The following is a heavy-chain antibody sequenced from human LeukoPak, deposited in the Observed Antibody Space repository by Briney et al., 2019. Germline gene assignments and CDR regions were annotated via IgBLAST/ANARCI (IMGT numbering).Heavy chain of an antibody. CDR2: INPNSGVT. CDR1: GYTFTGSY. D-gene: IGHD5-24*01. Sequence: GASVKVSCKASGYTFTGSYIHWVRQAPGQGLEWMGWINPNSGVTNYGQKFQGRVAMTRDTSISTAYMELSRLRSDDTAVYFCARGLLATTKSGLWGQGTLVTVSS. V-gene: IGHV1-2*02. CDR3: ARGLLATTKSGL. J-gene: IGHJ4*02.